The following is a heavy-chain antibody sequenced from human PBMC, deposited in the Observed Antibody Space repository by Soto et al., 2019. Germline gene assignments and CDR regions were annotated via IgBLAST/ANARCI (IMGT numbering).Heavy chain of an antibody. CDR1: GGSISSGGYY. V-gene: IGHV4-31*03. Sequence: SETLSLTCTVSGGSISSGGYYWSWIRQHPGKGLEWIGYIYYSGSTYYNPSLKSRVTISVDTSKNQFSLKLSSVTAADTAVYYCARVHAAYYAFPEWGQGTLVTLSS. J-gene: IGHJ4*02. CDR2: IYYSGST. D-gene: IGHD3-10*01. CDR3: ARVHAAYYAFPE.